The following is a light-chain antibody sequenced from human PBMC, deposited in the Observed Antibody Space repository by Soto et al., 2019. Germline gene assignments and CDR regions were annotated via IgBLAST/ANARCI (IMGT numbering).Light chain of an antibody. Sequence: DIQMTQSPSSLSASVGDRVTLTCRASQSISTYLNWYQQKPGKAPKLLIYAASTLQSGVPSRFSGSGSGTDFRLTISSLQPEDIAAYYSQQSSTNPRTFGQGTNVDFK. CDR1: QSISTY. CDR2: AAS. CDR3: QQSSTNPRT. V-gene: IGKV1-39*01. J-gene: IGKJ1*01.